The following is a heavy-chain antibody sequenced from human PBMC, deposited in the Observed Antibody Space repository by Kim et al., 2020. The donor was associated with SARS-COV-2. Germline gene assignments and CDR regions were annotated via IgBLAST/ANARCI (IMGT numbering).Heavy chain of an antibody. Sequence: LSLPFPLSLSSLLLSSFLFLLPLPWKGLEWLCYIYYSVSTDYTPSLKSRVTISWDTSKNQVSLSVTSVSAADTAVYYCTRSEGRGSWHQFDYWGQG. CDR2: IYYSVST. CDR3: TRSEGRGSWHQFDY. D-gene: IGHD6-13*01. CDR1: LSSLLLSS. V-gene: IGHV4-59*01. J-gene: IGHJ4*02.